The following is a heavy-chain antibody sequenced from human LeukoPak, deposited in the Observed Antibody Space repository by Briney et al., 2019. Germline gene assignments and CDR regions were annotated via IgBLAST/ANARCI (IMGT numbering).Heavy chain of an antibody. Sequence: SETLSLTCAVYGGSFSGYYWSWIRQPPGKGLEWTGEINHSGSTNYNPSLKSRVTISVDTSKNQFSLKLSSVTAADTAVYYCASGTYYYDSSGYSAGYWGQGTLVTVSS. D-gene: IGHD3-22*01. J-gene: IGHJ4*02. CDR1: GGSFSGYY. CDR2: INHSGST. CDR3: ASGTYYYDSSGYSAGY. V-gene: IGHV4-34*01.